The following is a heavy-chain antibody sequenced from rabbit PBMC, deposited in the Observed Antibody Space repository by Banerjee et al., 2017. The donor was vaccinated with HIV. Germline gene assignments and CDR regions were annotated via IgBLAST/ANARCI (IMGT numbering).Heavy chain of an antibody. CDR3: ARGGYDENYFNL. V-gene: IGHV1S40*01. CDR1: GFSFSSSYY. Sequence: QSLEESGGDLVKPGASLTLTCTASGFSFSSSYYMCWVRQAPGKGLEWIACIYTGDGNTYYASWAKGRFTISKTSSTTVTLQMTSLTAADTATYFCARGGYDENYFNLWGQGTLVTVS. J-gene: IGHJ4*01. CDR2: IYTGDGNT. D-gene: IGHD1-1*01.